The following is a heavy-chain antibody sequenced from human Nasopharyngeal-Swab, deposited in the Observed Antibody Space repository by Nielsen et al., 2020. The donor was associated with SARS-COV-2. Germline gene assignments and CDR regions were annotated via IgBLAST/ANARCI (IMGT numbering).Heavy chain of an antibody. CDR3: VRDATPRDHAASWVDDLVLRYLEVEADYMDV. D-gene: IGHD3-3*01. J-gene: IGHJ6*03. CDR2: IKRNGACI. CDR1: GFTFDDHD. V-gene: IGHV3-20*01. Sequence: GGSLRLSCTVSGFTFDDHDMSWVRQVPGKGLEWVSSIKRNGACIDYADSVKGRFTISRDNAKNSLYLQMNSLRIEDTALYHCVRDATPRDHAASWVDDLVLRYLEVEADYMDVWGRGTTVTVSS.